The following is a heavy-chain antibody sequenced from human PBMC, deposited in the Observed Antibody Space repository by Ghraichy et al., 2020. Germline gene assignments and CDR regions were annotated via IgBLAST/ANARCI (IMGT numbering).Heavy chain of an antibody. CDR3: ARGSRVVRYYYYDGMDV. D-gene: IGHD4-23*01. CDR1: GFTFSSYS. Sequence: LSLTCEASGFTFSSYSINWVRQAPGKGPEWISYITSSGRFISYADSVKGRFTISRDNAKNSLYLQMNSLRDEDTAVYYCARGSRVVRYYYYDGMDVWGQGTTVTVSS. J-gene: IGHJ6*02. V-gene: IGHV3-48*02. CDR2: ITSSGRFI.